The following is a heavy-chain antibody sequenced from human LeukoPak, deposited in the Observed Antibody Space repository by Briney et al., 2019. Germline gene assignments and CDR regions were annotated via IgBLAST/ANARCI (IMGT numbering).Heavy chain of an antibody. V-gene: IGHV5-51*01. J-gene: IGHJ6*02. CDR3: ARRCSGGSCFNCYGMDV. Sequence: GESLKISCKGSGYSFASSWIGWVRQMPGKGLEWMGIIYPSDSDTRYSPSFQGQVAISADKSISTAYPHWSSLKASDTAMYYCARRCSGGSCFNCYGMDVWGQGTTVTVSS. CDR1: GYSFASSW. CDR2: IYPSDSDT. D-gene: IGHD2-15*01.